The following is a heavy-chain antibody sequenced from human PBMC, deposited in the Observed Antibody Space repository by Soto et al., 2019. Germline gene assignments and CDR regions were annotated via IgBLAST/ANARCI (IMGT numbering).Heavy chain of an antibody. J-gene: IGHJ1*01. CDR3: ARDGINEFYQLVSSGFAEYFQH. CDR2: ISSSSSTI. CDR1: GFTFSSYS. D-gene: IGHD2-2*01. Sequence: GGSLRLSCAASGFTFSSYSMNWVRQAPGKGLEWVSYISSSSSTIYYADSVKGRFTISRDNAKNSLYLKMNSLRAEDTAVYYCARDGINEFYQLVSSGFAEYFQHWGQGTLVTVSS. V-gene: IGHV3-48*01.